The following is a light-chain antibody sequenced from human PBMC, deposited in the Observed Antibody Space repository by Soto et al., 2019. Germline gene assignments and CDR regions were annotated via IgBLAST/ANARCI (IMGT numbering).Light chain of an antibody. CDR1: QSVDND. CDR2: DAS. CDR3: QQYNNWPLT. V-gene: IGKV3D-15*01. J-gene: IGKJ4*01. Sequence: IVLTQSPATLSVFPGDRATLSCRASQSVDNDLAWYQQKPGQPPRLLIYDASTRATGIPARFSGSQSGTEFTLTISSLLSEDFAVYSCQQYNNWPLTFGGGTKVDI.